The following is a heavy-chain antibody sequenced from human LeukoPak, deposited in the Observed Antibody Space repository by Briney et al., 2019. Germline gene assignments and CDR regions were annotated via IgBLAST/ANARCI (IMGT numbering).Heavy chain of an antibody. V-gene: IGHV3-30*02. J-gene: IGHJ4*02. CDR2: IRFDGSNK. CDR3: TKGDESDY. CDR1: GLTFSSYG. Sequence: PGGSLRLSCAASGLTFSSYGMHWVRQAPDKGLGWVAFIRFDGSNKQYAESVKGRFTISRANSNNTLYLQMNRLRAEDTAVYYCTKGDESDYWGQGTLVTVSA.